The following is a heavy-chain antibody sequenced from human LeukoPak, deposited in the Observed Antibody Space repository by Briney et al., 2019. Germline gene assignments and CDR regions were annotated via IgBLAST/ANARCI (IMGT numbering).Heavy chain of an antibody. D-gene: IGHD6-19*01. CDR2: INHSGST. CDR1: GGSFSGYY. Sequence: SETLSLTRAVYGGSFSGYYWSWIRQPPGKGLEWIGEINHSGSTNYNPSLKSRVTISVDTSKNQFSLKLSSVTAADTAVYYCARGRYSSGWYCLDYWGQGTLVTVSS. J-gene: IGHJ4*02. CDR3: ARGRYSSGWYCLDY. V-gene: IGHV4-34*01.